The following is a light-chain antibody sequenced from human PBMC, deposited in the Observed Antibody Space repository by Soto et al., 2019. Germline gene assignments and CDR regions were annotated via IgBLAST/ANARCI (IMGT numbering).Light chain of an antibody. CDR1: SSNIGGNV. J-gene: IGLJ2*01. CDR2: SNN. V-gene: IGLV1-44*01. CDR3: ATWDDRLNGML. Sequence: QSVLTQPPSASATPGQRVTISCAGSSSNIGGNVVNWYQQLPGTAPRVLIYSNNHRPSGVPDRFSGSKSGTSASLAISGLQSEDEADYYCATWDDRLNGMLFGGGTQLTVL.